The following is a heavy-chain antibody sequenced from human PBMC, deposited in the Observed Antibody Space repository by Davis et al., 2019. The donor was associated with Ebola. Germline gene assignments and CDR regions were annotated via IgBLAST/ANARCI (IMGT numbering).Heavy chain of an antibody. CDR2: ISAYNGNT. V-gene: IGHV1-18*04. J-gene: IGHJ5*02. D-gene: IGHD3-16*01. CDR3: ARDESRGNWFDP. CDR1: GYTFTSYY. Sequence: ASVKVSCKASGYTFTSYYMHWVRQAPGQGLEWMGWISAYNGNTNYAQKLQGRVTMTTDTSTSTAYMELRSLRSDDTAVYYCARDESRGNWFDPWGQGTLVTVSS.